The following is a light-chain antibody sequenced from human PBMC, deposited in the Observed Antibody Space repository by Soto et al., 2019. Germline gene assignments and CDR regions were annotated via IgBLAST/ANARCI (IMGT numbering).Light chain of an antibody. CDR3: QVYGNSPMYT. Sequence: EIVLTQSPGTLSLSPGERDTFSCRASQSVSNSSLAWYHQKPGQAPRLLLFAASRRATGIPDTFSGSGSGTDFTLTISRLEPEDFAVYYCQVYGNSPMYTFGQGTRLELK. CDR2: AAS. CDR1: QSVSNSS. J-gene: IGKJ2*01. V-gene: IGKV3-20*01.